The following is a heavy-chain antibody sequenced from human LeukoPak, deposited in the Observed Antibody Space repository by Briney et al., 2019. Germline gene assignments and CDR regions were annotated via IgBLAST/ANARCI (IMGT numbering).Heavy chain of an antibody. Sequence: SVKVSCKASGGTFSSYAISWVRQAPGQGLEWMGGIIPIFGTANYAQKFQGRVTITADESTSTAYMELSSLRSEDTAVYYCARDLGVPAAIRGRYYYYYMDVWGKGTTVTVSS. V-gene: IGHV1-69*01. J-gene: IGHJ6*03. D-gene: IGHD2-2*02. CDR2: IIPIFGTA. CDR3: ARDLGVPAAIRGRYYYYYMDV. CDR1: GGTFSSYA.